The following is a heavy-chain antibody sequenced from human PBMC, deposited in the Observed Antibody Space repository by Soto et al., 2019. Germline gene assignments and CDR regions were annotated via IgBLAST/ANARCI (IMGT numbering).Heavy chain of an antibody. CDR3: ARDLDIVVVVDAFDI. Sequence: QVQLQESGPGLVKPSQTLSLTCTVSGGSISSGGYYWSWIRQHPGKGLEWMGYIYYSGRTYYNPSHKIRVNKSVDTSKNQVSRKLSSVTAADTAVYYCARDLDIVVVVDAFDIRGQGTTVTVSS. J-gene: IGHJ3*02. V-gene: IGHV4-31*03. CDR1: GGSISSGGYY. D-gene: IGHD2-15*01. CDR2: IYYSGRT.